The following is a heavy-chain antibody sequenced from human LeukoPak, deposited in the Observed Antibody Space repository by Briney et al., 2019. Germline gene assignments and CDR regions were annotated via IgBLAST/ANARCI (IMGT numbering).Heavy chain of an antibody. V-gene: IGHV1-2*06. D-gene: IGHD3-22*01. CDR2: INPNSGGT. CDR3: ARRRWISSGYPNYYYYGMDV. J-gene: IGHJ6*02. Sequence: ASVNVSCKASGYSFTGYYMHWVRQAPGQGLEWMGRINPNSGGTNYTQKFQGRVTMTRDTSISTVYMELSRLRSDDTAVYYCARRRWISSGYPNYYYYGMDVWGQGTTVTVSS. CDR1: GYSFTGYY.